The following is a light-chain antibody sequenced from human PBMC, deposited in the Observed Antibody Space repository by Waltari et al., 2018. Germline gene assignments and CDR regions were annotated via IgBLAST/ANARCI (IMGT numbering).Light chain of an antibody. CDR2: EAS. Sequence: EVVMTQSPATLSVSPGERATLSCRASQSVTSNLAWYQQKPGQAPRLLIYEASTRATGTSARFRGSGSGTQFTLTISSLQSEDSAVYYCQQYNRWPPITFGQGTRLEIK. V-gene: IGKV3-15*01. CDR1: QSVTSN. J-gene: IGKJ5*01. CDR3: QQYNRWPPIT.